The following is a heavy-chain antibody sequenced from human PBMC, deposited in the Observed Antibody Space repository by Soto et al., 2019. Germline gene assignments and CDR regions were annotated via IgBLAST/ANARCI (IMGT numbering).Heavy chain of an antibody. D-gene: IGHD2-21*02. J-gene: IGHJ6*02. CDR3: ARVREVGTLHYGMDV. Sequence: QVQLVQSGAEVKNPGASVKVSCRAFGYSFTSHYLHWVRQAPGQGREGMGIIDPSTGSTSYIQESQGRVTVTGDTSTSSVYMELSSRRLEVTAVYDSARVREVGTLHYGMDVWGQGNRVNVS. V-gene: IGHV1-46*01. CDR2: IDPSTGST. CDR1: GYSFTSHY.